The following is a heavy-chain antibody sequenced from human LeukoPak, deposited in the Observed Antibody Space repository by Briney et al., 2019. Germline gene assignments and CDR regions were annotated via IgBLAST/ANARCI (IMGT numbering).Heavy chain of an antibody. CDR3: YHGSGGYRDYFDY. CDR1: GFTLGDYA. J-gene: IGHJ4*02. V-gene: IGHV3-49*04. CDR2: IRSKAYGGTT. D-gene: IGHD3-10*01. Sequence: GGSLRLSCTASGFTLGDYAMSWVRHAPGKGLVWGGFIRSKAYGGTTEYAASVKGRFTISRDDSKSIAYLQMNSLKTEDTAVYYCYHGSGGYRDYFDYWGQGTLVTVSS.